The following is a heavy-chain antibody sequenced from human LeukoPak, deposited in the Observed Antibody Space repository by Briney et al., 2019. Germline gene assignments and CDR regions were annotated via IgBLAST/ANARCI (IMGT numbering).Heavy chain of an antibody. Sequence: GGSLRLSCAASGFTVRSSYMTWVRQAPGKGLEWVSSISASAAMTYYADSVRGRFTVSRDNSNNTLYLQMSSLTAADTAVYYCAKDRSIGTYYTFDHWGQGTLVTVSS. V-gene: IGHV3-23*01. CDR2: ISASAAMT. CDR3: AKDRSIGTYYTFDH. D-gene: IGHD1-26*01. CDR1: GFTVRSSY. J-gene: IGHJ4*02.